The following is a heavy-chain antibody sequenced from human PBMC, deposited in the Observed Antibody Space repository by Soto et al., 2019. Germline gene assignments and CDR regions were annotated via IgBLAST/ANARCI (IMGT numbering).Heavy chain of an antibody. D-gene: IGHD3-22*01. V-gene: IGHV3-48*02. CDR3: ARQYDSSGYYYYGMDV. J-gene: IGHJ6*02. Sequence: EVQLVESGGGLVQPGGSLRLSCAASGFTFSSYSMNWVRQAPGKGLEWVSYISSSSSTIYYADSVKGRFTISRDNAKNSLYLQMNSLIDEDTAVYYCARQYDSSGYYYYGMDVWVQGTTVTVFS. CDR2: ISSSSSTI. CDR1: GFTFSSYS.